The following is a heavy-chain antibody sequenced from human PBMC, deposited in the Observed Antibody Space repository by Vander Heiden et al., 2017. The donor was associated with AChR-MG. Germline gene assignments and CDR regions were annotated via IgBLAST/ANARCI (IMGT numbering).Heavy chain of an antibody. J-gene: IGHJ5*02. Sequence: EVQLVESGGGLVQPGGSLRLSCAASGFTFSSYWMSWVRQAPGKGLEWVANIKQDGSEKYYVDSVKGRFTISRDNAKNSLYLQMNSLRAEDTAVYYCARVGGIVATLMPGWFDPWGQGTLVTVSS. V-gene: IGHV3-7*01. CDR1: GFTFSSYW. CDR3: ARVGGIVATLMPGWFDP. D-gene: IGHD5-12*01. CDR2: IKQDGSEK.